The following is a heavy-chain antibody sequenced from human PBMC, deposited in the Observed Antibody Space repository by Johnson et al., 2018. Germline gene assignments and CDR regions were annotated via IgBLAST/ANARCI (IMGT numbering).Heavy chain of an antibody. D-gene: IGHD6-13*01. Sequence: QVQLQESGPGLVKPSETLSLPCTVSGGSISSYYWSWIRQPPGKGLACIGSIYYSGSTNYNPSLQSQVTISVDTSKNQFSLKLRSVTAADTAVYYIARDSPAAPYYYYMDVWGQGTTVTVSS. CDR3: ARDSPAAPYYYYMDV. V-gene: IGHV4-59*01. J-gene: IGHJ6*03. CDR1: GGSISSYY. CDR2: IYYSGST.